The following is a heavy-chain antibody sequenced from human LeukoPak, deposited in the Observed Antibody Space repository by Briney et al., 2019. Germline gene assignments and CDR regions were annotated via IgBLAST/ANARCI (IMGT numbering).Heavy chain of an antibody. CDR2: ISYDGSYK. V-gene: IGHV3-30*03. D-gene: IGHD4-17*01. J-gene: IGHJ4*02. Sequence: PGGSLRLSCAASGFTFSSYGMHWVRQAPGKGLEWVAVISYDGSYKYYADSVKGRFTISRDNSKNTLYLQMNSLRAEDTAVYYCTYGDFDYWGQGTLVTVSS. CDR3: TYGDFDY. CDR1: GFTFSSYG.